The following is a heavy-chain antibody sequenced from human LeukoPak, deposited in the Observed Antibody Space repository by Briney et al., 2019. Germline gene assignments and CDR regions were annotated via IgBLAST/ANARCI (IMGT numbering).Heavy chain of an antibody. CDR1: GGSISSSSYY. D-gene: IGHD3-10*01. J-gene: IGHJ4*02. V-gene: IGHV4-39*01. Sequence: SETLSLTCTVSGGSISSSSYYWGWIRQPPGKGLVWIGSIYYSGRTYYNPSLQSRVTISVNTSKNQFSLKLSSVTAADTAVYYCARGGGFRGVIDIVYWGQGTLVTVSS. CDR3: ARGGGFRGVIDIVY. CDR2: IYYSGRT.